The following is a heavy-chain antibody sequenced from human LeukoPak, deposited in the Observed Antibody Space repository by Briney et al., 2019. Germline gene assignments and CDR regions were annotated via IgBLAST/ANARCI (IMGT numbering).Heavy chain of an antibody. CDR1: GHTFTGYY. D-gene: IGHD5-24*01. Sequence: GASVKVSCKASGHTFTGYYMHWVRQAPGQGLEWMGWINPNSGGTNYAQKFQGRVTMTRDTSISTAYMELSRLRSDDTAVYYCARERRPRRDGYNLHYWGQGTLVTVSS. V-gene: IGHV1-2*02. CDR3: ARERRPRRDGYNLHY. J-gene: IGHJ4*02. CDR2: INPNSGGT.